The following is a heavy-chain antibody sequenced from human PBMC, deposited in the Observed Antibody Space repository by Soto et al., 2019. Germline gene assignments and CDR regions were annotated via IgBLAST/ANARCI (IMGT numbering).Heavy chain of an antibody. Sequence: PGGSLRLSCAASGFSFSSFAMHWVRQPPGKGLEWVSFISYNGSDKKYADSVKGRFTISRDNSKNTLYLQVNSLRAEDTAVYYCARDLYEGVDFFGYWGQGTLVTVSS. J-gene: IGHJ4*02. CDR1: GFSFSSFA. V-gene: IGHV3-30-3*01. CDR2: ISYNGSDK. D-gene: IGHD3-3*01. CDR3: ARDLYEGVDFFGY.